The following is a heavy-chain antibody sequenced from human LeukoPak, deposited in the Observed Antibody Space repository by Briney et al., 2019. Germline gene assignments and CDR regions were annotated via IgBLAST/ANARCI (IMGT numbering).Heavy chain of an antibody. CDR1: GDTFTSYG. CDR2: ISAYNAYT. CDR3: ALYDYGANSQGGFDY. V-gene: IGHV1-18*01. D-gene: IGHD4/OR15-4a*01. J-gene: IGHJ4*02. Sequence: PPASVKVSCKASGDTFTSYGISWVRQAPGQGLEWMGWISAYNAYTNYAQKVQGRVTMTTDTSTNTAYMELRSLRSDDTAMYYCALYDYGANSQGGFDYWGQGTLVTVSS.